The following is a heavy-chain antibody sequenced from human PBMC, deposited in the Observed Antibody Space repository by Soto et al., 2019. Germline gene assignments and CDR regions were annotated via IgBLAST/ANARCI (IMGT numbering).Heavy chain of an antibody. CDR3: ERTTRKHLRYFDWLTAFDY. D-gene: IGHD3-9*01. V-gene: IGHV1-18*01. Sequence: QVQLVQPGAEVKKPGASVKVSCKTSGYTFTDYGVSWVRQAPGQGLEWMGWISGYNGNTNYARKFQGRVTMTTDTSASTAYMERRSLRSDDTAMYYCERTTRKHLRYFDWLTAFDYWGQGTLVTVSS. J-gene: IGHJ4*02. CDR2: ISGYNGNT. CDR1: GYTFTDYG.